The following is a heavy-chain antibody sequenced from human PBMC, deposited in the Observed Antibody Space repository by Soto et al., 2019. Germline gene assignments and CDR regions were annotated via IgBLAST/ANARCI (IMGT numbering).Heavy chain of an antibody. D-gene: IGHD3-3*01. V-gene: IGHV4-34*01. Sequence: PSETLSLTCAVYGGSFSDYYWSWVRQPPGKGLEWIGEINHSGSTKYNPSLNSRVTISVDTSKNQFSLRLNSVTAADTGLYFCARGRFGVVIKPYYYFALDVWGQGTTVTVSS. CDR2: INHSGST. CDR3: ARGRFGVVIKPYYYFALDV. J-gene: IGHJ6*02. CDR1: GGSFSDYY.